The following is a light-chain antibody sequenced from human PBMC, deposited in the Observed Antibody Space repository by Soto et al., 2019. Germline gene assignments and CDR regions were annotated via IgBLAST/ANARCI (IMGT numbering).Light chain of an antibody. Sequence: DIQMTQSPSSLSASVGDRVTITCQASQDISNYLIWYQQKPGKAPKLLIYDASNLETGVPSRFSGSGSGTDFTFTISSLQPEDIATYYCQQYDNLPRTFGQGTKVEIK. CDR3: QQYDNLPRT. CDR2: DAS. V-gene: IGKV1-33*01. J-gene: IGKJ1*01. CDR1: QDISNY.